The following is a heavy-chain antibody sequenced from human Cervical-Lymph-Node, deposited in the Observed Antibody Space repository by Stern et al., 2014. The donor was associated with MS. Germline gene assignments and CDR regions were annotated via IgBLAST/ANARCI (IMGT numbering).Heavy chain of an antibody. CDR1: GFTFSSYA. CDR2: IIGSAGIT. J-gene: IGHJ4*02. V-gene: IGHV3-23*04. CDR3: AKDVYDSSGYQFDY. D-gene: IGHD3-22*01. Sequence: EVQLVQSGGGLVQPGGSLRLSCAASGFTFSSYAMNWVRQAPGKGLEWVSAIIGSAGITYYADSVKGRFTISRDNAENTLYLQMNSLRAEDTAVYYCAKDVYDSSGYQFDYWGQGTLVTVSS.